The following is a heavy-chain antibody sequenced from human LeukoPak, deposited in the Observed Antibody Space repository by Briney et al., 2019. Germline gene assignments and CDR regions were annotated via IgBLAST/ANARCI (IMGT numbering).Heavy chain of an antibody. CDR1: GGSISSSSYY. CDR3: ARRHDGGLGYSSGWTAYFDY. Sequence: SETLSLTCTVSGGSISSSSYYWGWIRQPPGKGLEWIGSIYYSGSTYYNPSLKSRVTISVDTSKNQFSLKLSSVTAADTAVYYCARRHDGGLGYSSGWTAYFDYWGQGTLVTVSS. J-gene: IGHJ4*02. V-gene: IGHV4-39*07. D-gene: IGHD6-19*01. CDR2: IYYSGST.